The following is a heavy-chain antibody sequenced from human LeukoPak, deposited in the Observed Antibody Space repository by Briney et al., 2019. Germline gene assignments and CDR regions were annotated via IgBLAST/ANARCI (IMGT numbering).Heavy chain of an antibody. J-gene: IGHJ5*02. CDR1: GFTFSSYW. CDR2: IKQDGSEK. D-gene: IGHD3-3*01. CDR3: ASEGARITIFGVVDSGWFDP. V-gene: IGHV3-7*01. Sequence: GGSLRLSCAASGFTFSSYWMSWVRQAPGKGLEGVANIKQDGSEKYYVDSVKGRFTISRDNAKKSLYLQMNSLRAEDTAVYYCASEGARITIFGVVDSGWFDPWGQGTLVTVSS.